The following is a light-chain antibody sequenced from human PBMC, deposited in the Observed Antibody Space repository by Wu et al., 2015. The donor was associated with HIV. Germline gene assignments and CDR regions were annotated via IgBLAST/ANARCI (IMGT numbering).Light chain of an antibody. CDR3: QQSYSTPLT. CDR2: TAS. J-gene: IGKJ4*01. CDR1: QSTYTN. V-gene: IGKV1-39*01. Sequence: DIQMTQSPSSLSASVGDRVTITCRASQSTYTNLNWYQQTPGRAPRLLMHTASTLQSGVPSRFSGSGSGTDFSLTIDSLQPGDFATYYCQQSYSTPLTFGGETKVEIK.